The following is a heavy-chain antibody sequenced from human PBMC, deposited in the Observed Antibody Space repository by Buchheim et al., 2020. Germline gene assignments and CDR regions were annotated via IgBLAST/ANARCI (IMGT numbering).Heavy chain of an antibody. CDR2: IYTSGST. CDR1: GGSISSNNFC. D-gene: IGHD5-12*01. CDR3: ARAPPPRGYDWDNNCFDP. J-gene: IGHJ5*02. V-gene: IGHV4-61*02. Sequence: QVQLQESGPGLVKPSQTLSLTCTVSGGSISSNNFCWTWIRQPAGKGLEWIGRIYTSGSTKYNPALKSRVTISVDTSKNQFSLRLTSVTAADTAVYYCARAPPPRGYDWDNNCFDPWGQGTL.